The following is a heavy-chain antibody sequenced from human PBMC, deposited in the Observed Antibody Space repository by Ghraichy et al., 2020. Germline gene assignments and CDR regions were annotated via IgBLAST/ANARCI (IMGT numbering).Heavy chain of an antibody. CDR3: AREISGTNIHYYTMDV. J-gene: IGHJ6*04. CDR2: MWYDENKI. D-gene: IGHD3-10*01. Sequence: GGSLRLSCVASGFTFSSYGMHWVRQAPGKGLEWVAVMWYDENKIYYADSVRGRFTISRDNSKNTLCLQMNSLRAEDAAVYYCAREISGTNIHYYTMDVLGKGTTVIVSS. CDR1: GFTFSSYG. V-gene: IGHV3-33*08.